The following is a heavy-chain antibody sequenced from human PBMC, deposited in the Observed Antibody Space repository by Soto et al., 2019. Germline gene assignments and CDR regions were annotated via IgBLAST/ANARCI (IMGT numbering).Heavy chain of an antibody. CDR3: ARGGGPDIAYGMDV. Sequence: SETLSLTCDVPGGSISSINWWSWVRQPPGKGLKWIGEIYHSGSTTYNPSLKSRVTISVDKSKNQFSLKLKSVTAADTAIYYCARGGGPDIAYGMDVWGQGTTVTVSS. D-gene: IGHD5-12*01. CDR2: IYHSGST. J-gene: IGHJ6*02. V-gene: IGHV4-4*02. CDR1: GGSISSINW.